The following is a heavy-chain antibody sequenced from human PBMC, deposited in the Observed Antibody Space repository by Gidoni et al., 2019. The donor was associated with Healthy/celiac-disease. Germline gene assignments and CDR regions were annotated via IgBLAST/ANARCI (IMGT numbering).Heavy chain of an antibody. CDR1: GGSLRSGGYY. CDR3: ARGRYYDSSGWLVDY. J-gene: IGHJ4*02. Sequence: QVQLQESGPGLVKPSQTLSLTCTVSGGSLRSGGYYWSWIRQHPGKGLEWIGYIYYSGSTYYNPSLKSRVTISVDTSKNQFSLKLSSVTAADTAVYYCARGRYYDSSGWLVDYWGQGTLVTVSS. V-gene: IGHV4-31*03. D-gene: IGHD3-22*01. CDR2: IYYSGST.